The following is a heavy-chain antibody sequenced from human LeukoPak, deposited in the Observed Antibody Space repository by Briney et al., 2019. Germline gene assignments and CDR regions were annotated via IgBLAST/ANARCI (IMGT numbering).Heavy chain of an antibody. Sequence: SETLSLTCTVSGGSIRSYYWSWIRQPAGKGLEWIGRVYSSGSTNFNPSLKSRVAMSVDTSKNQFSLKLSSVTAADTAVYYCANADRFCSGTCHVPDAFDFWGQGTMVTVSS. CDR2: VYSSGST. J-gene: IGHJ3*01. CDR1: GGSIRSYY. D-gene: IGHD2-15*01. V-gene: IGHV4-4*07. CDR3: ANADRFCSGTCHVPDAFDF.